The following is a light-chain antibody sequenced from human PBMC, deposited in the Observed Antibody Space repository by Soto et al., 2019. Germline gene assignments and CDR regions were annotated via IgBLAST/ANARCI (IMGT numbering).Light chain of an antibody. J-gene: IGLJ1*01. CDR3: CSYAGSYTYV. V-gene: IGLV2-11*01. Sequence: QSALTQPHSVSGSPGQSVSISCSGTSSDIGIYKSISWYQQLPGKAPKLMIFDVTRRPSGVPGRFSASKSSNTASLNISGLQTEDEADYYCCSYAGSYTYVFGTGTKLTVL. CDR2: DVT. CDR1: SSDIGIYKS.